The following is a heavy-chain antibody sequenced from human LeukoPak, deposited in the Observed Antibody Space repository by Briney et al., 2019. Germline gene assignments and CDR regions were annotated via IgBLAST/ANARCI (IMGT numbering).Heavy chain of an antibody. V-gene: IGHV3-23*01. CDR2: ISGSGGST. CDR1: GFTVSSNY. J-gene: IGHJ3*02. CDR3: ATSNSGSLYSTDAFDI. Sequence: PGGSLRLSCAASGFTVSSNYMSWVRQAPGKGLEWVSAISGSGGSTYYADSVKGRFTISRDNSKNTLYLQMNSLRAEDTAVYYCATSNSGSLYSTDAFDIWGQGTMVTVSS. D-gene: IGHD3-10*01.